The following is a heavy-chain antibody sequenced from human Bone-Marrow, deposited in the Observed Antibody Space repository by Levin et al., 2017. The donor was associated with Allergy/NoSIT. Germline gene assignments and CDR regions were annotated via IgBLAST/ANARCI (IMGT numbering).Heavy chain of an antibody. D-gene: IGHD3-16*01. V-gene: IGHV4-34*01. Sequence: SQTLSLTCGVYGGSFSGHYWTWIRQTPGKGLEWIWEISHNGSPTYNPSLKSRVTISVDKSKHQFSLRLTSVTAADTAVYYCVRGAYFIDSDRRLDHWGQGTLVSVSS. CDR3: VRGAYFIDSDRRLDH. CDR1: GGSFSGHY. J-gene: IGHJ4*02. CDR2: ISHNGSP.